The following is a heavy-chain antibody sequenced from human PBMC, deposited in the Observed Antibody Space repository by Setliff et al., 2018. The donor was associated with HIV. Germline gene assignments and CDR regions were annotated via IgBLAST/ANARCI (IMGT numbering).Heavy chain of an antibody. CDR2: NNPSSGST. J-gene: IGHJ1*01. CDR3: ARDPAPSSSDSYFQH. D-gene: IGHD6-6*01. Sequence: ASVKVSCKASGYTFTSYYMHWVRQAPGQGLESMGINNPSSGSTTYAQKFQGRVTMTRDTSTSTVYMELSSLRSEDTAVYYCARDPAPSSSDSYFQHWGQGTPVTVSS. CDR1: GYTFTSYY. V-gene: IGHV1-46*01.